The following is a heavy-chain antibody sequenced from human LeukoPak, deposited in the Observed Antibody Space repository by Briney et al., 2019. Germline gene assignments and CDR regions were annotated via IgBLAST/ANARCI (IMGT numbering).Heavy chain of an antibody. J-gene: IGHJ4*02. CDR3: AREPSAAGYSDAFDY. Sequence: PGGSLRLSCATSGFTFSYYWMTWVRQAPGKGLGWVANIKQDGSEKYYVDSVKGRFTISRDNAEKSVYLQMNSLRAEDTAVYYCAREPSAAGYSDAFDYWGQGALVTVSS. CDR2: IKQDGSEK. D-gene: IGHD5-18*01. V-gene: IGHV3-7*03. CDR1: GFTFSYYW.